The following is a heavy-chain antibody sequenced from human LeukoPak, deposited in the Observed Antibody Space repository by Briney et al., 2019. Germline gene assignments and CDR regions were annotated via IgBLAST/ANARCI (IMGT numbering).Heavy chain of an antibody. CDR2: ISYSGRT. D-gene: IGHD5-12*01. Sequence: SETLSLTCTVSGGSISFYYWSCIRQPPGKGLEWIGYISYSGRTNYNPSLKSRVIISVDTSKNQFSLKLSSVTAADTAVYYCARGGSGYDSFDYWGQGTLVTVSS. J-gene: IGHJ4*02. CDR1: GGSISFYY. V-gene: IGHV4-59*01. CDR3: ARGGSGYDSFDY.